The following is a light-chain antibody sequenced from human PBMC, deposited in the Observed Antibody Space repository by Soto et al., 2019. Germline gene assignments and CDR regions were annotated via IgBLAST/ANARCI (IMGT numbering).Light chain of an antibody. CDR2: EDN. CDR1: SGSIASNY. J-gene: IGLJ2*01. V-gene: IGLV6-57*02. CDR3: QSYDSSNVV. Sequence: NFMLTQPHSVSASPGKTVTISCTGSSGSIASNYVQWYQQRPGSAPTTVIYEDNQRPSGVPDRFSSSIDSSSNSASLTISGLKTEDEADYYCQSYDSSNVVFGGGTKLTVL.